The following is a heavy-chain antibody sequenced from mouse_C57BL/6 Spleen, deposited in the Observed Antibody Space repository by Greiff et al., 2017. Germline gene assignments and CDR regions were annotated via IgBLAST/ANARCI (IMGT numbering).Heavy chain of an antibody. D-gene: IGHD2-13*01. J-gene: IGHJ3*01. CDR3: ARVVGYYDDRFAY. Sequence: QVQLQQPGAELVRPGSSVKLSCKASGYTFTSYWMHWVKQRPIQGLEWIGNIDPSDSETHYNQKFKDKATLTVDKSSSTAYMQLSSLTSEDSAVYYCARVVGYYDDRFAYWGQGTLVTVSA. CDR2: IDPSDSET. CDR1: GYTFTSYW. V-gene: IGHV1-52*01.